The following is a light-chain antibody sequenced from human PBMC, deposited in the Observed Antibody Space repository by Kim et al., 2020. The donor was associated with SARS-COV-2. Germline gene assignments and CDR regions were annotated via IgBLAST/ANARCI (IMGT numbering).Light chain of an antibody. Sequence: SPGERATLSCRASQSVSSHLAWYQQRPGQPPRLLIYGASTRATGIPARFSGSGSGTEFTLTISSRQSEDFAIYFCQQYSDWPPGDTFGQGTKLEI. CDR1: QSVSSH. CDR2: GAS. V-gene: IGKV3-15*01. CDR3: QQYSDWPPGDT. J-gene: IGKJ2*01.